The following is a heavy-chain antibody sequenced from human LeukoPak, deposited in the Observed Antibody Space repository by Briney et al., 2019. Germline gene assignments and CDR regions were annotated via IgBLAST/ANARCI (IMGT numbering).Heavy chain of an antibody. CDR3: ARTAGTRYFDY. V-gene: IGHV4-34*01. CDR2: INHSGST. Sequence: SETLSLTCAVYGGSFSGYYWSWIRQPPGKGLEWIGEINHSGSTNYNPSLKSRVTISVDTPKNQFSLKLSSVTAADTAVYYCARTAGTRYFDYWGQGTLVTVSS. D-gene: IGHD6-13*01. J-gene: IGHJ4*02. CDR1: GGSFSGYY.